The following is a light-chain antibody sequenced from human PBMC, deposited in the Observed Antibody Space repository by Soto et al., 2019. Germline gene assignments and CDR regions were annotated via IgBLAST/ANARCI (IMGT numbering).Light chain of an antibody. CDR2: DAS. Sequence: ELVLTQSPPTLSLSPGEGATLSCRASQSVSSFLAWYQQKPGQAPRLLIFDASNRATGIPARFSGSGSGTDSSLTISSLEPEDFAVYYCQQRSKWPPTFGQGTRWIS. CDR1: QSVSSF. V-gene: IGKV3-11*01. J-gene: IGKJ1*01. CDR3: QQRSKWPPT.